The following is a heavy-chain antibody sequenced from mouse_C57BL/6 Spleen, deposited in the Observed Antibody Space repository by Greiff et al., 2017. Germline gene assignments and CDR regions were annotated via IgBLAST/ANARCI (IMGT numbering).Heavy chain of an antibody. D-gene: IGHD4-1*01. J-gene: IGHJ3*01. CDR3: TRWDWAWFAY. Sequence: SGAELVRPGASVTLSCKASGYTFTDYEMQWVKQTPVHGLEWIGAIDPETGGTAYTQKFKGKAILTADKSSSTAYMELRSLTSEDSAVYYCTRWDWAWFAYWGQGTLVTVSA. CDR1: GYTFTDYE. CDR2: IDPETGGT. V-gene: IGHV1-15*01.